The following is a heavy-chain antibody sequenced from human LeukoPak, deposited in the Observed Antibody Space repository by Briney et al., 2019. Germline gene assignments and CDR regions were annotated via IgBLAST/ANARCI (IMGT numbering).Heavy chain of an antibody. CDR3: ARLIGSGPFDY. CDR1: GGSISSHF. J-gene: IGHJ4*02. CDR2: INYSGST. D-gene: IGHD3-10*01. V-gene: IGHV4-59*08. Sequence: SETLSLTCTVSGGSISSHFWSWIRQAPGKGLELIGYINYSGSTDYNPSLKSRATISVDTSKNQFSLRLSSVTAADTAVYYCARLIGSGPFDYWGQGTLVTVSS.